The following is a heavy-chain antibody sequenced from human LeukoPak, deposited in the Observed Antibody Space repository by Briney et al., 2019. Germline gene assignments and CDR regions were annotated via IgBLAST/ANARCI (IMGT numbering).Heavy chain of an antibody. D-gene: IGHD2-15*01. CDR2: ISSNGGST. J-gene: IGHJ4*02. CDR1: GFTFSSYA. Sequence: GSLRLSCSASGFTFSSYAMHWVRQAPGKGLEYVSAISSNGGSTYHADSVKGRFTISRDNSKNTLYLQMSSLRAEDTAVYYCVKGARYCSGGSCLDDYWGQGTLVTVSS. CDR3: VKGARYCSGGSCLDDY. V-gene: IGHV3-64D*06.